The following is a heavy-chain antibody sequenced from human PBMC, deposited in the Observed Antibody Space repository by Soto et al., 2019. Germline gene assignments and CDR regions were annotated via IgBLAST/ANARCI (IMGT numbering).Heavy chain of an antibody. J-gene: IGHJ4*02. CDR1: GFTFTNAW. CDR2: IKRENDGGTT. D-gene: IGHD4-17*01. CDR3: TTAATTVTTIDY. Sequence: PGGSLRLSCAASGFTFTNAWMSWVRQAPGKGLQWVGRIKRENDGGTTDYAAPVKGRYTISRDDSRNTLYLQMNNLKIEDTAVYYCTTAATTVTTIDYWGQGT. V-gene: IGHV3-15*01.